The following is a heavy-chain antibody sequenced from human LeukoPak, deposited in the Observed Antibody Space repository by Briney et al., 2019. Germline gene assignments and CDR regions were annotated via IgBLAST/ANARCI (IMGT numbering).Heavy chain of an antibody. D-gene: IGHD3-16*01. V-gene: IGHV3-15*01. CDR1: GFTFSSYA. J-gene: IGHJ1*01. CDR3: TTGLAS. Sequence: GSLRLSCAASGFTFSSYAMSWVRQAPGKGLDWVGRIKSESDGGTSDYVASVKGRFSISRDDSKNTVYLQMNSLRTEDTGVYYCTTGLASWGQGTLVTVSS. CDR2: IKSESDGGTS.